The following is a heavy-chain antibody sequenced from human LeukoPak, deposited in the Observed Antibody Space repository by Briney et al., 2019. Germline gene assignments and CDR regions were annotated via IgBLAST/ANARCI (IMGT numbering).Heavy chain of an antibody. CDR1: GFTFCSFW. J-gene: IGHJ4*02. V-gene: IGHV3-74*01. CDR3: ARDALGADY. Sequence: TGGSLRLSCAASGFTFCSFWMFWLPQAPGKGLVGVLHINTGGSSTSYAVSVKGRFTISRDNAKNTLYLQMNSLRAGDTAVYYCARDALGADYWGEGTLVTVSS. D-gene: IGHD3-10*01. CDR2: INTGGSST.